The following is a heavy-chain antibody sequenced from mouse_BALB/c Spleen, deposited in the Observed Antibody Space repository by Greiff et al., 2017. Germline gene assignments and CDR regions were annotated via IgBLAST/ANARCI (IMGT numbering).Heavy chain of an antibody. CDR3: ASGYYGDAMDY. CDR1: GYTFTSYW. J-gene: IGHJ4*01. V-gene: IGHV1-7*01. D-gene: IGHD2-3*01. Sequence: QVQLQQSGAELAKPGASVKMSCKASGYTFTSYWMHWVKQRPGQGLEWIGYINPSTGYTEYNQKFKDKATLTADKSSSTAYMQLSSLTSEDSAVYYCASGYYGDAMDYWGQGTSVTVSS. CDR2: INPSTGYT.